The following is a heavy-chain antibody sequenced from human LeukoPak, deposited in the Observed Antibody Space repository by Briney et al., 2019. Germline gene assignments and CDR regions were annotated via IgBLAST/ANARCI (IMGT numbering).Heavy chain of an antibody. V-gene: IGHV3-23*01. CDR3: AKDGVVTITFEY. D-gene: IGHD3-16*01. CDR1: GFTFSSYV. Sequence: GGSLRLSCTASGFTFSSYVMSWVRQAPGKGLEWVSVISGSGGSTFYGDSVKGRFTISRDNSKNTLYLQMNSLRAEDTAVYYCAKDGVVTITFEYWGQGTLVTVSS. CDR2: ISGSGGST. J-gene: IGHJ4*02.